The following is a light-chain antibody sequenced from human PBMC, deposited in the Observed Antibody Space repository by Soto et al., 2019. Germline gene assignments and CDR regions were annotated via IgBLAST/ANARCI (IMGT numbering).Light chain of an antibody. CDR2: EVS. Sequence: QSALTQPPSASGSPGQSVTISCTGTISDVGGYNYVSWYQQHPGKAPKLMIYEVSERPSGVPDRFSGSKSGNTASLTVSGXXXEDEXDYYCGSYAXXXXXVAFGXGT. V-gene: IGLV2-8*01. CDR1: ISDVGGYNY. CDR3: GSYAXXXXXVA. J-gene: IGLJ2*01.